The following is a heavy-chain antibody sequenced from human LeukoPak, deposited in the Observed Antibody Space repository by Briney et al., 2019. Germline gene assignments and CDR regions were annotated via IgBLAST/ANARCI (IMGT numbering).Heavy chain of an antibody. Sequence: GGSLRLSCAASGFMFSSNWMSWVRLAPGKGLEWVANIKEDGTETYYVDSVRGRFTISRDNAKNSLYLQMNSLRVEDTAVYYCAKEGRSLQTYWGQGTLVTVSS. J-gene: IGHJ4*02. CDR1: GFMFSSNW. D-gene: IGHD5-24*01. CDR3: AKEGRSLQTY. CDR2: IKEDGTET. V-gene: IGHV3-7*03.